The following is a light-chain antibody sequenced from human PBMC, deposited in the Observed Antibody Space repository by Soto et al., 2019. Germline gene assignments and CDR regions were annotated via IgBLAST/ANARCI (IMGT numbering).Light chain of an antibody. CDR2: AAS. CDR1: QSVSSY. Sequence: EIVLTQSPGTLSLSPGERATLSCRASQSVSSYLAWYQQKPGQAPRLLIYAASNRATGIPARFSGSGSRTDFTLTISSLEPEDFAVYYCQQRSNWPLTFGGGTKVEIK. V-gene: IGKV3-11*01. CDR3: QQRSNWPLT. J-gene: IGKJ4*01.